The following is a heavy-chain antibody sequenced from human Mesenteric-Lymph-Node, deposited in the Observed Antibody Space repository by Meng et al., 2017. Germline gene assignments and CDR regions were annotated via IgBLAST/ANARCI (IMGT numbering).Heavy chain of an antibody. CDR3: AHSQGCYYHY. CDR2: VYWDDAK. CDR1: RFSLYTRAVG. Sequence: ITLQESGPTLVKPTPPLTLTCTFSRFSLYTRAVGVGWIRQPPGKALVWLALVYWDDAKEYSPSLKSRLTITKDTSKNQVVLTVTNMDPVDTATYYCAHSQGCYYHYWGQGTLVTVSS. V-gene: IGHV2-5*02. J-gene: IGHJ4*02. D-gene: IGHD3-22*01.